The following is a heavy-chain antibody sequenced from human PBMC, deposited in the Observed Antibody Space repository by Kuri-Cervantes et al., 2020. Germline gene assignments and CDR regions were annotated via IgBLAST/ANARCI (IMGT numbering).Heavy chain of an antibody. CDR2: ISYDGSNK. V-gene: IGHV3-30-3*01. D-gene: IGHD2-15*01. CDR3: ARDHLSCSGGSCYSWNWYFDL. CDR1: GFTFSSYA. Sequence: GESLKISCAASGFTFSSYAMHWVRQAPGKGLEWVAVISYDGSNKYYADSVKGRFTISRDNSKNTLYPQMNSLRAEDTAVYYCARDHLSCSGGSCYSWNWYFDLWGRGTLVTVSS. J-gene: IGHJ2*01.